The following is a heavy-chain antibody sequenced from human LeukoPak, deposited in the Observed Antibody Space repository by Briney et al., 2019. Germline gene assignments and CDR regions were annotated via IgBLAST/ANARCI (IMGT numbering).Heavy chain of an antibody. CDR3: ARRNCSSTSCPVPFDP. J-gene: IGHJ5*02. CDR1: GYSFTNYW. V-gene: IGHV5-10-1*01. CDR2: FDSSDSYN. D-gene: IGHD2-2*01. Sequence: PGESPKISCKGSGYSFTNYWIRWVRQMPGKGVGWGVRFDSSDSYNNYSPSFQGHVTISADKSISTAYLQWSRLKASDTAMYYCARRNCSSTSCPVPFDPWGQGTLVTVSS.